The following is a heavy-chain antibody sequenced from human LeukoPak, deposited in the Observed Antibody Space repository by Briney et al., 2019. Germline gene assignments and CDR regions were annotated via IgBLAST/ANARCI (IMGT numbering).Heavy chain of an antibody. CDR3: AKEKGYYMFSAPYYFDY. V-gene: IGHV3-48*03. J-gene: IGHJ4*02. CDR2: ISSSGSTT. Sequence: GGSLRLSCAASGFTFSSYEMNWVRQAPGKGLEWVSYISSSGSTTYYADSVKGRFTISRDNSKNTLYLQMNSLRAEDTAVYYCAKEKGYYMFSAPYYFDYWGQGTLVTVSS. CDR1: GFTFSSYE. D-gene: IGHD3-22*01.